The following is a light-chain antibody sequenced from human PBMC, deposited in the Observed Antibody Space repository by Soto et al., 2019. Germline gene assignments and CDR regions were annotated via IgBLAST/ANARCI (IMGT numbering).Light chain of an antibody. V-gene: IGKV1-27*01. J-gene: IGKJ5*01. CDR2: ATS. Sequence: DIQMTQSPSSLSASVGDRVTITCRASQGINHYLAWFQQKPGKVPKPLIYATSTLQSGVPSRFSGSGFGTDFTLTISSLQPEDVATYYCQKHNSAPLFFGPGTRLEI. CDR1: QGINHY. CDR3: QKHNSAPLF.